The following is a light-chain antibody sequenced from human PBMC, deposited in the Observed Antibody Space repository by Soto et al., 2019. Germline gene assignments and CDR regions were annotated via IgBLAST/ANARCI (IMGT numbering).Light chain of an antibody. Sequence: EIVLTQSPGTLSLSPGERATLSCRASQSVPNSYLAWYQQKPGQAPRLLIYGASSRATGIPVRFSGSGSGTDFTLTISRLEPEDFALYYCQRYGTSTTFGQGTKVEIK. V-gene: IGKV3-20*01. CDR1: QSVPNSY. J-gene: IGKJ1*01. CDR3: QRYGTSTT. CDR2: GAS.